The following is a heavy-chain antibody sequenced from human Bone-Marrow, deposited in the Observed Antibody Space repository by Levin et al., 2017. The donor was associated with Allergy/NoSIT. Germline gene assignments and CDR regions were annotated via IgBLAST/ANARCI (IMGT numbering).Heavy chain of an antibody. CDR1: GASINSDHW. D-gene: IGHD1-26*01. CDR3: VRSESGYFDY. V-gene: IGHV4-28*01. Sequence: PSETLSLTCAVSGASINSDHWWGWIRQAPGKGLEWLGYTYHTGGTYYNPSLKTRVTMSVDTSKNHVSLRVPSVTAVDTAVYYCVRSESGYFDYWGQGILVTVSS. J-gene: IGHJ4*02. CDR2: TYHTGGT.